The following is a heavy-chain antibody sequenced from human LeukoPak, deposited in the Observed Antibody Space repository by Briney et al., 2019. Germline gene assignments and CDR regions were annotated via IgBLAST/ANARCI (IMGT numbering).Heavy chain of an antibody. CDR3: AEEKSQDGGNSLGFFDY. J-gene: IGHJ4*02. CDR1: GFTFSSYA. V-gene: IGHV3-23*01. CDR2: ISAGGGRT. Sequence: GGSLRLSCAASGFTFSSYAMSWVRQAPGKGLEWVSVISAGGGRTYYADSVMGRFTISRDNSKNTLDLQMNSLRAEDTAVYYCAEEKSQDGGNSLGFFDYWGQGTLVSVSS. D-gene: IGHD4-23*01.